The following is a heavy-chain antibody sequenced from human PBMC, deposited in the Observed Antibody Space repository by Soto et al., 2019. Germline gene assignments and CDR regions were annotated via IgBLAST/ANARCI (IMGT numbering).Heavy chain of an antibody. D-gene: IGHD3-3*01. Sequence: PVGSLRLSCAASGFTVSSNYMNWVRQAPGKGLEWVSVIYSDDRTYYADSVKGRFTISRDNSKNTVYLQLNSLRAEDTAVYYCTRERFLEWLVGVRFWAFDNWGQGTMVTGSS. CDR2: IYSDDRT. CDR1: GFTVSSNY. CDR3: TRERFLEWLVGVRFWAFDN. J-gene: IGHJ4*03. V-gene: IGHV3-53*01.